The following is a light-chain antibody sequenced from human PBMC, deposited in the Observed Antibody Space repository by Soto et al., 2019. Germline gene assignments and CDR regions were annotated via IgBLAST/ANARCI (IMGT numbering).Light chain of an antibody. CDR2: DAS. CDR3: QQYQSSSPYT. J-gene: IGKJ2*01. CDR1: QRIGSL. Sequence: DIPMTQSPSTLSASVGDRVTIACRASQRIGSLLAWYQQRPGKAPRLLIYDASSVESGVPARFSGSWSGTDFTLAISGLQPDDFATDYCQQYQSSSPYTFGRGTKLEMK. V-gene: IGKV1-5*01.